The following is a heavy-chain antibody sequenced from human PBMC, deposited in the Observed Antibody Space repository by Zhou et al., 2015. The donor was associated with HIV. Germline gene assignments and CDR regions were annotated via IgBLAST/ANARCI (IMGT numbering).Heavy chain of an antibody. D-gene: IGHD4-17*01. V-gene: IGHV1-8*02. CDR3: ARPGTVTNLQYYYGMDV. CDR1: GGTFSSYA. Sequence: QVQLVQSGAEVKKPGSSVKVSCKASGGTFSSYAISWVRQAPGQGLEWMGWMNPNSGNTGYAQKFQGRVTMTRNTSISTAYMELSSLRSEDTAVYYCARPGTVTNLQYYYGMDVWGQGTTVTVSS. J-gene: IGHJ6*02. CDR2: MNPNSGNT.